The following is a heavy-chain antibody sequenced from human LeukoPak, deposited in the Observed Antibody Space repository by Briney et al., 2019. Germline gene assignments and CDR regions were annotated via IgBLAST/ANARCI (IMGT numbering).Heavy chain of an antibody. Sequence: PGGSLRLSCAASGFTFSSYWMSWVRQAPGKGLEWVANIKQDGSEKYYVDSVKGRFTISRDNSKNTLYLQMNSLRAEDTAVYYCARHGSGSFVFDYWGQGTLVTVSS. D-gene: IGHD3-10*01. CDR3: ARHGSGSFVFDY. J-gene: IGHJ4*02. CDR1: GFTFSSYW. CDR2: IKQDGSEK. V-gene: IGHV3-7*03.